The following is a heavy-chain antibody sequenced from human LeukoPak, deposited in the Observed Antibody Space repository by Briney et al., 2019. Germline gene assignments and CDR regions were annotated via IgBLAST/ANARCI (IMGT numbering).Heavy chain of an antibody. CDR3: ARGHCSSTSCYKGAENFDY. CDR1: GGSISSSSYY. Sequence: PSETLSLTCTVSGGSISSSSYYWGWIRQPPGKGLEWIGYIYYSGSTNYNPSLKSRVTISVDTSKNQFSLKLSSVTAADTAVYYCARGHCSSTSCYKGAENFDYWGQGTLVTVSS. D-gene: IGHD2-2*02. J-gene: IGHJ4*02. V-gene: IGHV4-61*05. CDR2: IYYSGST.